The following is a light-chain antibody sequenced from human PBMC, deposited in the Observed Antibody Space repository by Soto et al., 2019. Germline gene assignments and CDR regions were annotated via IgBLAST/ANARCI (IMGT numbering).Light chain of an antibody. CDR2: GAS. Sequence: EIVLTQSPGTLSLSPGERATLSCRASQSVSSSYLAWYQQKPGQAPSLLIYGASSMATGIPDRFSGSGSGTDFTLTISRLEPEDFAVYYCQQYGSSLVAFGQGTKVEIK. J-gene: IGKJ1*01. V-gene: IGKV3-20*01. CDR3: QQYGSSLVA. CDR1: QSVSSSY.